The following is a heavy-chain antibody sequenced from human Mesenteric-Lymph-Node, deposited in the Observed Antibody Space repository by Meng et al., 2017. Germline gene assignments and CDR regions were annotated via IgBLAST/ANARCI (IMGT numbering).Heavy chain of an antibody. CDR3: ARSSHGPTGPHYGSGSYCDY. J-gene: IGHJ4*02. V-gene: IGHV3-11*04. CDR2: ISSSGSTI. CDR1: GFTFSDYY. Sequence: GESLKISCAASGFTFSDYYMSWIRQAPGKGLEWVSYISSSGSTIYYADSVKGRFIISRDNAKNSLYLQMNSLRAEDTAVYYCARSSHGPTGPHYGSGSYCDYWGQGTLVTVSS. D-gene: IGHD3-10*01.